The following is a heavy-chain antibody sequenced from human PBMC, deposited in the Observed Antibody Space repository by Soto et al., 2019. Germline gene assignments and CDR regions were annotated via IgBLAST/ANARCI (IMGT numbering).Heavy chain of an antibody. CDR3: ARHVAGYSSGLDY. J-gene: IGHJ4*02. Sequence: QLQLQESGPGLVKPSETLSLTCTVSGGSISSSSYYWGWIRQPPGKGLEWIGSIYYSGNTYYNPSLKSRVTISVDPSKNQFSLKLSSVTAADTAVYYCARHVAGYSSGLDYWGQGTLVTVSS. D-gene: IGHD6-19*01. CDR1: GGSISSSSYY. V-gene: IGHV4-39*01. CDR2: IYYSGNT.